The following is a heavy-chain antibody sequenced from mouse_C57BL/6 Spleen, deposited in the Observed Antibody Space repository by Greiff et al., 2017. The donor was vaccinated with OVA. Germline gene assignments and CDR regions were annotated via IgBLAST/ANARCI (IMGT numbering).Heavy chain of an antibody. CDR2: ISSGGSYT. CDR3: ARHGGYYGSSYWYFDV. CDR1: GFTFSSYG. V-gene: IGHV5-6*01. D-gene: IGHD1-1*01. Sequence: EVMLVESGGDLVKPGGSLKLSCAASGFTFSSYGMSWVRQTPDKRLEWVATISSGGSYTYYPDSVKGRFPISRDNAKNTLYLQMSSLKSEDTAMYYCARHGGYYGSSYWYFDVWGTGTTVTVSS. J-gene: IGHJ1*03.